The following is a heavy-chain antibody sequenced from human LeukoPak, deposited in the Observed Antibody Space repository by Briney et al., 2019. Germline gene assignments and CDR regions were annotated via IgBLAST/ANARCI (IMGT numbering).Heavy chain of an antibody. CDR2: INHSGST. J-gene: IGHJ4*02. CDR3: ARGAHFYDSSGYLGY. CDR1: GGSFSGYY. D-gene: IGHD3-22*01. Sequence: PSETLSLTCAVYGGSFSGYYWSWIRQPPGKGLEWIGGINHSGSTNYNPSLKSRVTISVDTSKNQFSLKLSSVTAADTAVYYCARGAHFYDSSGYLGYWGQGTLVTVSS. V-gene: IGHV4-34*01.